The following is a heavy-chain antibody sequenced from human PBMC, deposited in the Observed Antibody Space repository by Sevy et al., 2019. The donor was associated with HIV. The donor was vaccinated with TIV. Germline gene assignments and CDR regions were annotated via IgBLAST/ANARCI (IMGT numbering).Heavy chain of an antibody. J-gene: IGHJ4*02. CDR2: ISSSSSYR. V-gene: IGHV3-21*01. CDR3: ARGYSNYLIDY. D-gene: IGHD4-4*01. Sequence: GGSLRLSCAASGFTFSSYSMNWVSQAPGKGLEWVSSISSSSSYRYYADSVKGRFTISRDNAKTSLFLQMNSLRAEDTAVYYCARGYSNYLIDYWGQGTLVTVSS. CDR1: GFTFSSYS.